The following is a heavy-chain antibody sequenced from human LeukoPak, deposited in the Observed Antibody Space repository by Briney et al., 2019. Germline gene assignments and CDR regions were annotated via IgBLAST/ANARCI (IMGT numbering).Heavy chain of an antibody. CDR2: IRKQDGTI. Sequence: PGRSLRLSCTASGFTFGEYSMSWVRQAPGKGLEWVGFIRKQDGTIEYAASVRGRFTISRDESNRIAYLQMNSLKTEDTAVYHCNSWHISGVSYSNVWGEGTLVTVSS. J-gene: IGHJ4*02. V-gene: IGHV3-49*04. D-gene: IGHD2-15*01. CDR1: GFTFGEYS. CDR3: NSWHISGVSYSNV.